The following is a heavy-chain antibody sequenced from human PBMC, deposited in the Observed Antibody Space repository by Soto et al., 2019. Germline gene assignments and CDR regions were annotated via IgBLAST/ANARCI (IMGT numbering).Heavy chain of an antibody. CDR1: GFTFSNAW. Sequence: GGSLRLSCAASGFTFSNAWMSWVRQAPGKGLEWVGRIKSKTDGGTTDYAAPVKGRFTISRDDSKNTLYLQMNSLKTEDTAVYYCTTRLHIVVVTAISDYWGQGTLVTV. D-gene: IGHD2-21*02. V-gene: IGHV3-15*01. J-gene: IGHJ4*02. CDR2: IKSKTDGGTT. CDR3: TTRLHIVVVTAISDY.